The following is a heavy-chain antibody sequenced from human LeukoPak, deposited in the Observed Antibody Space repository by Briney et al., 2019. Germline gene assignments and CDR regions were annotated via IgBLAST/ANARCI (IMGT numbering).Heavy chain of an antibody. CDR2: IRSKSDGGTT. V-gene: IGHV3-15*01. Sequence: PGGSLRLSCAASGFTFNNAWMSWVRQAPGKGLEWVGHIRSKSDGGTTDYTAPVKGRFTISRDDSKNTLYLQMNSLKTEDTAVYYCTTPYYYGSGSYYGWGQGTLVTVSS. CDR3: TTPYYYGSGSYYG. CDR1: GFTFNNAW. D-gene: IGHD3-10*01. J-gene: IGHJ4*02.